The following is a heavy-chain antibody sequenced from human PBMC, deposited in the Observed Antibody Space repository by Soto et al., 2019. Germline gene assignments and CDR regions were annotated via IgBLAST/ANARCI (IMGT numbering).Heavy chain of an antibody. V-gene: IGHV1-2*04. J-gene: IGHJ4*02. CDR1: GYTFTGYY. D-gene: IGHD2-2*01. CDR2: INPNSGGT. Sequence: QVQLVQSGAEVKKPGASVKVSCKASGYTFTGYYMHWVRQAPGQGLEWMGWINPNSGGTNYAQKFQCWVAMLRNTAFSTAYMELGRLRAGATVVYGCERAARGADARIDYWGQGTLVTVSS. CDR3: ERAARGADARIDY.